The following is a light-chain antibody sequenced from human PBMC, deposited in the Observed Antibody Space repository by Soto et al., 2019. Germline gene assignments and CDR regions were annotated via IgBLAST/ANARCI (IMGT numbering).Light chain of an antibody. J-gene: IGLJ1*01. Sequence: QSVLTQPPSVSAAPGQKVTISCSGSNSNIGNNYVSWYQHLPGTAPKLLIYQNNKRPSGIPDRFSGSKSGTSATLGITGLQTGDEADYYCGTWDNSLSAYFVFGTGTKLTVL. V-gene: IGLV1-51*02. CDR1: NSNIGNNY. CDR2: QNN. CDR3: GTWDNSLSAYFV.